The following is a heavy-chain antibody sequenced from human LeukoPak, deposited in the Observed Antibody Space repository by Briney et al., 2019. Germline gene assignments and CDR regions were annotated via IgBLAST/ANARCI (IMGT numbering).Heavy chain of an antibody. J-gene: IGHJ4*02. V-gene: IGHV4-39*01. CDR2: IYYSGST. Sequence: KSSETLSLTCTVSGGSISSSSYYWGWIHQPPGKGLEWIGSIYYSGSTYYNPSLKSRVTISVDTSKNQFSLKLSSVTAADTAVYYCARPMVRGVITGHLYWGQGTLVTVSS. CDR3: ARPMVRGVITGHLY. D-gene: IGHD3-10*01. CDR1: GGSISSSSYY.